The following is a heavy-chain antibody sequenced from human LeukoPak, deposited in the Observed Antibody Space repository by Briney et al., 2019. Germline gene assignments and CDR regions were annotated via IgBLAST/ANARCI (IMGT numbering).Heavy chain of an antibody. D-gene: IGHD3-10*01. CDR2: IGTDGDT. CDR1: GLTFSSYD. J-gene: IGHJ5*02. Sequence: GGCLRLSCAVSGLTFSSYDMLWVRQATGKGLEWVSAIGTDGDTYYPRSVKARFTISRENAKNSLYLQMNSLRAGDTAVYYCARGDPGSYYHWGQGTLVTVSS. CDR3: ARGDPGSYYH. V-gene: IGHV3-13*01.